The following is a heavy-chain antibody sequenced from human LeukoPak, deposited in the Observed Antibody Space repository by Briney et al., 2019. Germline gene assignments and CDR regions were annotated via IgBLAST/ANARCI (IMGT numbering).Heavy chain of an antibody. J-gene: IGHJ4*02. CDR2: IYYSGST. D-gene: IGHD5-18*01. CDR3: ASQIKYSYGYGGLDY. V-gene: IGHV4-39*01. CDR1: GGSISSSIYY. Sequence: SETLSLTCTVSGGSISSSIYYWGWIRQPPGKGLEWIGSIYYSGSTYYNPSLKSRVTISVDTSKNQFSLKLSSVTAADTAVYYRASQIKYSYGYGGLDYWGQGTLVTVSS.